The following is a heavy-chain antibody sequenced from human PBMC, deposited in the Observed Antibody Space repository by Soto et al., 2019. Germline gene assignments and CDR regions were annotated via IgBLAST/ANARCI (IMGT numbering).Heavy chain of an antibody. Sequence: QVQLQESGPGVVEPSQTLSLTCTVSGGSINNNEYFWSWIRQPPGSGLEWIGHIYNSGSTYSNPSLKSRLTISVDTSKTQFSLKLSSVTAADTAVYYCARGPSGDKVDYWGQGTLVTVSS. CDR1: GGSINNNEYF. V-gene: IGHV4-30-4*01. J-gene: IGHJ4*02. CDR2: IYNSGST. D-gene: IGHD1-26*01. CDR3: ARGPSGDKVDY.